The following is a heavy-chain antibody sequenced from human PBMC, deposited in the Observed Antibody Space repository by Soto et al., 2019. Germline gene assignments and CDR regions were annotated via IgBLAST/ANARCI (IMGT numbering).Heavy chain of an antibody. J-gene: IGHJ4*02. CDR3: AGVGYCSSTPCWPIGYFEY. V-gene: IGHV4-59*01. CDR2: IFSSGST. D-gene: IGHD2-2*01. CDR1: GDSISSFY. Sequence: SETLSLTCTVSGDSISSFYWTWIRQPPGKGLEWVGYIFSSGSTNYNPSLKSRVTISVDTSENQFSLKLTSVTAADTAVYYCAGVGYCSSTPCWPIGYFEYWGQGTLVTVSS.